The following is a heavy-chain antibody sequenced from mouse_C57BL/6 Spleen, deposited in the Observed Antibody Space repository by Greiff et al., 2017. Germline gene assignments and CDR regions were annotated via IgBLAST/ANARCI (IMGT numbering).Heavy chain of an antibody. CDR1: GYTFTSYW. CDR2: INPSNGGT. CDR3: ATYSNYDYYAMDY. D-gene: IGHD2-5*01. J-gene: IGHJ4*01. Sequence: QVQLQQSGTELVKPGASVKLSCKASGYTFTSYWMHWVKQRPGQGLEWIGNINPSNGGTNYNEKFKSKATLTVDKSSSTAYMQLSSLTSEDSAVYYCATYSNYDYYAMDYWGQGTSVTVSS. V-gene: IGHV1-53*01.